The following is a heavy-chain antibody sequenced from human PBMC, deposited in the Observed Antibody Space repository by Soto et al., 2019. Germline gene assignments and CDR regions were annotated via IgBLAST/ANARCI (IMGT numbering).Heavy chain of an antibody. CDR2: ISSSSSYT. D-gene: IGHD3-16*02. J-gene: IGHJ4*02. Sequence: GGSLRLSCAASGFTFSDYYMSWIRQAPGKGLEWVSYISSSSSYTNYADSVKGRFTISRDNAKNSLYLQMNSLRAEDTAVYYCARGFFYRPYPPTDYWGQGTLVTVSS. CDR3: ARGFFYRPYPPTDY. CDR1: GFTFSDYY. V-gene: IGHV3-11*05.